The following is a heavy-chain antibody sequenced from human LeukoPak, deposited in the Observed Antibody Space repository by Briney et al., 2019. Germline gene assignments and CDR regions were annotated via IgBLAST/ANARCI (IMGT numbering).Heavy chain of an antibody. D-gene: IGHD3-3*01. CDR1: GFTFSSYS. CDR2: ISSSSSYI. V-gene: IGHV3-21*01. J-gene: IGHJ6*03. Sequence: PGGSLRLSCAASGFTFSSYSMNWVRQAPGKGLEWVSSISSSSSYIYYADSVKGRFTISRDNAKNSLYLQMNSLRAEDTAVYYCARVPPTIFGVVIIPPYYYMDVWGKGTTVTVSS. CDR3: ARVPPTIFGVVIIPPYYYMDV.